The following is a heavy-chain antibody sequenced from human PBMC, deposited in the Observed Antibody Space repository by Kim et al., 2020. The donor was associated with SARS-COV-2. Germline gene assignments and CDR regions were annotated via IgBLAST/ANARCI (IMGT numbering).Heavy chain of an antibody. CDR1: GFTFSNYG. V-gene: IGHV3-23*01. D-gene: IGHD2-2*02. Sequence: GGSLRLSSAASGFTFSNYGVGWVRQAPGKGLEWVSSICDSGDNTHYADSVKGRFIISRDNSKNTLFLQMNSLRAEDTAVYHCAKSLTTSCYNAFDIWGQG. CDR2: ICDSGDNT. CDR3: AKSLTTSCYNAFDI. J-gene: IGHJ3*02.